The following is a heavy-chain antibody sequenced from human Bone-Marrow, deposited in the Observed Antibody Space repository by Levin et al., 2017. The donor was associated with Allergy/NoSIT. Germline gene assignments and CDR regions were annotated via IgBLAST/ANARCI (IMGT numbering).Heavy chain of an antibody. J-gene: IGHJ4*02. CDR2: MNPNSGNT. V-gene: IGHV1-8*01. Sequence: ASVKVSCKASGYTFTSYDINWVRQATGQGLEWMGWMNPNSGNTGYAQKFQGRVTMTRNTSISTAYMELSSLRSEDTAVYYCAILEYSSPEADYWGQGTLVTVSS. CDR3: AILEYSSPEADY. D-gene: IGHD6-6*01. CDR1: GYTFTSYD.